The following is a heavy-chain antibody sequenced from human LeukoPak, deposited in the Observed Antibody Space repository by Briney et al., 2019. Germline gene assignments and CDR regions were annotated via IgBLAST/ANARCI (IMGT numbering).Heavy chain of an antibody. CDR1: GGSFSGYY. V-gene: IGHV4-34*01. J-gene: IGHJ4*02. CDR2: INHSGST. D-gene: IGHD6-6*01. CDR3: ASCDSSSSRTFDY. Sequence: SETLSLTCAVYGGSFSGYYWSWIRQPPGKGLEWIGEINHSGSTNYNPSLKSRVTISVDTSKNQFSLNLRSVTAADTAVYYCASCDSSSSRTFDYWGQGTLVTVSS.